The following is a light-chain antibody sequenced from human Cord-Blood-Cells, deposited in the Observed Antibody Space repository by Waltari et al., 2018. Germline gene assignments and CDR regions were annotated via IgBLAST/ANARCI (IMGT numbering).Light chain of an antibody. CDR3: CSYAGSYTNWV. CDR1: SSDVGGYNY. J-gene: IGLJ3*02. Sequence: QSALTQPRSVSGSPGQSVTISCTGTSSDVGGYNYVSWYQQHPGKAPKLMIYDVSKRPSGVPDRFACSKSGNTASLTISGLQAEDEADYYCCSYAGSYTNWVFGGGTKLTVL. V-gene: IGLV2-11*01. CDR2: DVS.